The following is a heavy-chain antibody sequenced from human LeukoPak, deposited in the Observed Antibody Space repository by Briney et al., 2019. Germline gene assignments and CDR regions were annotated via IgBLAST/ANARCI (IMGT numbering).Heavy chain of an antibody. J-gene: IGHJ3*02. D-gene: IGHD4-17*01. CDR3: ATILPESAVTTGIAFDI. Sequence: ASVKVSCKVSGYTLTELSMHWVRQAPGKGLEWMGGFDPEDGETIYAQKFQGRVTMTEDTSTDTAYMELSSLRSEDTAVYYCATILPESAVTTGIAFDIWGQGTMVTVSS. CDR1: GYTLTELS. CDR2: FDPEDGET. V-gene: IGHV1-24*01.